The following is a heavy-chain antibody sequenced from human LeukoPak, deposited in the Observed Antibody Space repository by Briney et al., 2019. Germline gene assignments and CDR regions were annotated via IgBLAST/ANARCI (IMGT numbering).Heavy chain of an antibody. CDR1: GNTFMNFD. Sequence: ASVKVSCKASGNTFMNFDFHWVRQATGQGPEWMGRLTPHSGNTEYAPKFQGRAIMTRSTSTNTAYMELSSLTSEDTAVYYCATGFFDSDYSFLGFEYWGLGSLVTVSS. J-gene: IGHJ4*02. D-gene: IGHD5-12*01. CDR2: LTPHSGNT. V-gene: IGHV1-8*01. CDR3: ATGFFDSDYSFLGFEY.